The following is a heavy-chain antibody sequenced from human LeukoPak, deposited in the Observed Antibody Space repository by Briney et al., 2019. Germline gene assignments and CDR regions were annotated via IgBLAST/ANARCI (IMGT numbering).Heavy chain of an antibody. CDR2: IIPIFGTA. Sequence: SVKVSCKASGGTFSSYAISWVRQAPGRGLEWMGGIIPIFGTANYAQKFQGRVTITTDESTSTAYMELSSLRSEDTAVYYCARVTYCSSTSCYTEGGWGNYYYYMDVWGKGTTVTVSS. J-gene: IGHJ6*03. CDR3: ARVTYCSSTSCYTEGGWGNYYYYMDV. D-gene: IGHD2-2*02. V-gene: IGHV1-69*05. CDR1: GGTFSSYA.